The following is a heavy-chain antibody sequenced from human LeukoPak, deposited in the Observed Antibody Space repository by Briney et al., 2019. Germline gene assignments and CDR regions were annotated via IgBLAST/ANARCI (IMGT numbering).Heavy chain of an antibody. CDR3: AKGASGILSVHSYFEY. V-gene: IGHV3-9*01. D-gene: IGHD3-9*01. CDR1: GFTFDDYA. Sequence: GGSLRLSCAASGFTFDDYAMHWVRQAPGKGLEWVSGIRWNSGSIDYADSVKGRFTISRDNAKNSLYLQMNSLRAEDTALYYCAKGASGILSVHSYFEYWGQGTLVTVSS. J-gene: IGHJ4*02. CDR2: IRWNSGSI.